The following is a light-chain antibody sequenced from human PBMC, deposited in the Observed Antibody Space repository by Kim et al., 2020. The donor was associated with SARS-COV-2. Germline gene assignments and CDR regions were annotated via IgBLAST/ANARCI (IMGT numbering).Light chain of an antibody. CDR1: QDIRND. V-gene: IGKV1-17*01. CDR2: AVS. Sequence: DIQMTQSPSSLSASVGDGVSITCRASQDIRNDLGWYQQKLGRAPKRLIYAVSNLQSGVPSRFSGSGSGTEFTLTISSVQPDDFATYYCLQHSSYPATFGQGTRLEIK. CDR3: LQHSSYPAT. J-gene: IGKJ5*01.